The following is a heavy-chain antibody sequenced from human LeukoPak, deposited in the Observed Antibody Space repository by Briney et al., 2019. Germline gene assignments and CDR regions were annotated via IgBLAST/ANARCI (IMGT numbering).Heavy chain of an antibody. CDR1: GGTFGSYA. D-gene: IGHD6-13*01. Sequence: ASVKVSCKASGGTFGSYAISWVRQAPGQGLEWMGRIIPILGIANYAQKFQGRVTITADKSTSTAYMELSSLRSEDTAVYYCAKDSSSYYYYYGMDVWGQGTTVTVSS. J-gene: IGHJ6*02. CDR2: IIPILGIA. V-gene: IGHV1-69*04. CDR3: AKDSSSYYYYYGMDV.